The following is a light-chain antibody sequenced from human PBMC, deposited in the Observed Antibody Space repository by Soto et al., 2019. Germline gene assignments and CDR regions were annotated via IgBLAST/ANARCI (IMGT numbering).Light chain of an antibody. CDR2: DAS. CDR1: QGINNY. CDR3: QQYSSYPIT. V-gene: IGKV1-16*01. Sequence: DIQMTQSPPSLSASVGDRVTITCRASQGINNYLAWFQQKPGKAPESLIYDASTLQSGVPSRFSGGGSGTDFTLTISSLQPQDSATYYCQQYSSYPITFGQGTRLDIK. J-gene: IGKJ5*01.